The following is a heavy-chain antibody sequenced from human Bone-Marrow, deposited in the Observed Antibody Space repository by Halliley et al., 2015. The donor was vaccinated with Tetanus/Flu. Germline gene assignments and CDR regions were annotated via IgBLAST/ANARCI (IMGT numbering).Heavy chain of an antibody. CDR3: ARERTARKDWYFDL. V-gene: IGHV3-23*01. CDR2: IRDNGANT. J-gene: IGHJ2*01. Sequence: STIRDNGANTYYTDSVKGRFTISRDNSKNPLYLQMNNLRTDDTAVYYCARERTARKDWYFDLWGRGTLVTVSS. D-gene: IGHD5-18*01.